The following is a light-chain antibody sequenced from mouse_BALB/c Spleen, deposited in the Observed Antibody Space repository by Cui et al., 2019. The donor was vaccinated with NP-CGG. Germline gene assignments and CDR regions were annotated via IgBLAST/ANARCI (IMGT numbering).Light chain of an antibody. CDR3: ALWYSNHWV. Sequence: HAVLTLENALTTSPGETVTLTCRSSTGAVTTSNYANWVQEKPDHVFTGLIGGTNNRAPGVPARFSGSLIGDKAALTITGAQTEDEAIYFCALWYSNHWVFGGGTKLTVL. CDR2: GTN. CDR1: TGAVTTSNY. V-gene: IGLV1*01. J-gene: IGLJ1*01.